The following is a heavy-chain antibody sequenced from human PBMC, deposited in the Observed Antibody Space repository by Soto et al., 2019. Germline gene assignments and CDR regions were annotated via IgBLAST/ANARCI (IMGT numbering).Heavy chain of an antibody. V-gene: IGHV4-61*01. J-gene: IGHJ5*02. CDR2: ISYSGNT. Sequence: PSETLSLTCTVSGGSVSSGIYYWSWIRQPPGKGLEWIGYISYSGNTYYSPSLKSRVTISVDTSKNQFSLKLSSVTAADTAVYYCARERPDGTRLDPWGQGTLVTVSS. D-gene: IGHD2-2*01. CDR1: GGSVSSGIYY. CDR3: ARERPDGTRLDP.